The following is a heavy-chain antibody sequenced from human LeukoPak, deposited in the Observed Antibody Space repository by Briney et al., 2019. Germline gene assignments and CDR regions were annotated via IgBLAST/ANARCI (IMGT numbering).Heavy chain of an antibody. J-gene: IGHJ6*03. Sequence: PPETLSLTCAVYGGSFSGYYWSWIRQPPGKGLEWIGEINHSGSTNYNPSLKSRVTISVDTSKNQFSLKLSSVTAADTAVYYCARDGSSSSWFQYYYYYYMDVWGKGTTVTVSS. CDR3: ARDGSSSSWFQYYYYYYMDV. V-gene: IGHV4-34*01. D-gene: IGHD6-13*01. CDR1: GGSFSGYY. CDR2: INHSGST.